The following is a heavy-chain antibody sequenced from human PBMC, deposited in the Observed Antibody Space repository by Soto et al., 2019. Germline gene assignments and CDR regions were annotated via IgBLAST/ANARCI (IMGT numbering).Heavy chain of an antibody. Sequence: ASVKVSCKASGYTFTGYYMHWVRQAPGQGLEWMGWINPNSGGTNYAQKFQGWATMTRDTSISTAYMELSRLRSDDTAVYYCARDSRYSYGTNWLDPSGQGTMVTVYS. CDR3: ARDSRYSYGTNWLDP. J-gene: IGHJ5*02. CDR1: GYTFTGYY. D-gene: IGHD5-18*01. V-gene: IGHV1-2*04. CDR2: INPNSGGT.